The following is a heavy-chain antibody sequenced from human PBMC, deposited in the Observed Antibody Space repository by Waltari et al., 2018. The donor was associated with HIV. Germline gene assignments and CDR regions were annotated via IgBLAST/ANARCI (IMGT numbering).Heavy chain of an antibody. CDR1: GFTFDDYA. J-gene: IGHJ4*02. Sequence: EVQLVESGGGLVQPGRSLRLSCAASGFTFDDYAMHWVRPAPGKGLEWVSGISWNSGSIGYADSVKGRFTISRDNAKNSLYLQMNSLRAEDTALYYCAKDKGYSSGWFATFDYWGQGTLVTVSS. CDR2: ISWNSGSI. D-gene: IGHD6-19*01. V-gene: IGHV3-9*01. CDR3: AKDKGYSSGWFATFDY.